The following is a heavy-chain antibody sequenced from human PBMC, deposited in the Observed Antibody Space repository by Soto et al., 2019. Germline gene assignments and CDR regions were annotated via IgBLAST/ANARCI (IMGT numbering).Heavy chain of an antibody. J-gene: IGHJ5*02. D-gene: IGHD3-10*01. V-gene: IGHV3-30-3*01. CDR2: ISYDGSNK. CDR1: GFTFSSYA. CDR3: AGRADGSGSYDWFDP. Sequence: QVQLVESGGGVVQPGRSLRLSCAASGFTFSSYAMHWVRQAPGKGLEWVAVISYDGSNKYYADSVKGRFTISRDNSKNTLYLKMNSLRAEETAVYYCAGRADGSGSYDWFDPWAREPWSPSPQ.